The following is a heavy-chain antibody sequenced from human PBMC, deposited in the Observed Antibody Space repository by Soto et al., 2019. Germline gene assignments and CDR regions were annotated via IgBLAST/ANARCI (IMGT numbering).Heavy chain of an antibody. CDR3: AREGWKEYCGGDCYYYYGMDV. CDR2: ISAYNGNT. J-gene: IGHJ6*02. D-gene: IGHD2-21*02. Sequence: ASVKVSCKASGYTFTSYGISWVRQAPGQGLEWMGWISAYNGNTNYAQKLQGRVTMTTDTSTSTAYMELRSLRSDDTAVYYCAREGWKEYCGGDCYYYYGMDVWGQGTTVTVSS. V-gene: IGHV1-18*01. CDR1: GYTFTSYG.